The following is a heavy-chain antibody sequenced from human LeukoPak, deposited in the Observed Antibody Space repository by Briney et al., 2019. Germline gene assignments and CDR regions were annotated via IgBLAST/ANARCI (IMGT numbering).Heavy chain of an antibody. D-gene: IGHD3-22*01. CDR3: ARSASHYYDSSGYSYYFDY. CDR2: ISYDGSNK. V-gene: IGHV3-30-3*01. CDR1: GFTFSSYA. J-gene: IGHJ4*02. Sequence: GRSLRLSCAASGFTFSSYAMHWVRQAPGKGLEWVAVISYDGSNKYYADSVKGRFTISRDNSKNTLYLRMNSLRAEDTAVYYCARSASHYYDSSGYSYYFDYWGQGTLVTVSS.